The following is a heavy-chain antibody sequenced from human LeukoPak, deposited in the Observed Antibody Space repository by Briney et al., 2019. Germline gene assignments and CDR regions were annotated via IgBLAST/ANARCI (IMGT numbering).Heavy chain of an antibody. CDR2: IYPSGST. V-gene: IGHV4-4*02. Sequence: SETLSLTCVVSSGSINSSNWWSWVRQPPGKGLEWIGEIYPSGSTNYNPSLKSRVTISVDTSKNQFSLKLSSVTAADTAVYYCARHPLAAAAIFNWFDPWGQGTLVTVSS. CDR1: SGSINSSNW. J-gene: IGHJ5*02. CDR3: ARHPLAAAAIFNWFDP. D-gene: IGHD6-13*01.